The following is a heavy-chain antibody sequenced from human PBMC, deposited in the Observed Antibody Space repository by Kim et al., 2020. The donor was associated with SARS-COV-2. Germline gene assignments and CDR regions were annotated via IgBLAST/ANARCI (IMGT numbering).Heavy chain of an antibody. Sequence: GGSLRLSCAASGFTFSSYEMNWVRQAPGKGLEWVSYISSSGSTIYYADSVKGRFTISRDNAKNSLYLQMNSLRAEDTAVYYCARDYYDSIPGYFDYWGQGTLVTVSS. D-gene: IGHD3-22*01. CDR2: ISSSGSTI. CDR3: ARDYYDSIPGYFDY. CDR1: GFTFSSYE. J-gene: IGHJ4*02. V-gene: IGHV3-48*03.